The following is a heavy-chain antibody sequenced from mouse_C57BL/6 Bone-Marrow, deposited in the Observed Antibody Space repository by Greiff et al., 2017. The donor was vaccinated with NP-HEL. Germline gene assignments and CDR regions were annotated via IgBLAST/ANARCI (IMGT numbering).Heavy chain of an antibody. CDR1: GFTFSDYG. CDR3: ARGGPYYYGLGFAY. V-gene: IGHV5-17*01. D-gene: IGHD1-1*01. Sequence: EVKVVESGGGLVKPGGSLKLSCAASGFTFSDYGMHWVRQAPEKGLEWVAYISSGSSTIYYADTVKGRFTISRDNAKNTLFLQMTSLRSEDTAMYYCARGGPYYYGLGFAYWGQGTLVTVSA. J-gene: IGHJ3*01. CDR2: ISSGSSTI.